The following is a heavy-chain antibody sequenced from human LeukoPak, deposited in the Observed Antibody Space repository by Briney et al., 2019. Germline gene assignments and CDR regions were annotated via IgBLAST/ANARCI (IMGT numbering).Heavy chain of an antibody. CDR3: ARDDLGIDY. CDR2: IYSGGNT. J-gene: IGHJ4*02. V-gene: IGHV3-53*01. Sequence: GGSLRLSCAASGFTYNIFGMNWVRQAPGKGLEWVSVIYSGGNTYYADSVKGRFTISRDNSKNTVYLQMNNLRAEDTAVYYCARDDLGIDYWGQGTLVTVSS. D-gene: IGHD7-27*01. CDR1: GFTYNIFG.